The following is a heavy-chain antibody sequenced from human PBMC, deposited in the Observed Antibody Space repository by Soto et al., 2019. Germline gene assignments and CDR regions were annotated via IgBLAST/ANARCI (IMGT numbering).Heavy chain of an antibody. CDR3: AKNGQLPYYYSAMDV. D-gene: IGHD1-7*01. Sequence: QTPGQVLEWMRWISVYNGDTNYAQKLQSRVTMTIDTSKSTSYKEMRSLTSDDKAVYNRAKNGQLPYYYSAMDVWGQGTTVTVSS. V-gene: IGHV1-18*01. J-gene: IGHJ6*02. CDR2: ISVYNGDT.